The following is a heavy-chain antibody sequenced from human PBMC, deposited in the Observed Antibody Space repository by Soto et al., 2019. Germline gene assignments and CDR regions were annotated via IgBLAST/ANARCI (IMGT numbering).Heavy chain of an antibody. V-gene: IGHV2-70*13. J-gene: IGHJ4*02. D-gene: IGHD6-6*01. CDR2: IDWDGDK. Sequence: SGPTRVNPTQTLTLTCTFSGFSLNASGMCLTWIRQPPGRALEWLATIDWDGDKYYTSSLATRLTISKDTSKNQVALTMTNLQRVDTWTCFCARMRRSSPSPLDSRGQRALVTVSS. CDR3: ARMRRSSPSPLDS. CDR1: GFSLNASGMC.